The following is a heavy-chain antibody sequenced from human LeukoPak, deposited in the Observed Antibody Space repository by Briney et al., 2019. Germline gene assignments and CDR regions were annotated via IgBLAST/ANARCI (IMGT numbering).Heavy chain of an antibody. CDR3: ARGTERTRISGYYSFDY. J-gene: IGHJ4*02. CDR2: MRGGTA. CDR1: GGSLSDRF. V-gene: IGHV4-4*07. D-gene: IGHD5-12*01. Sequence: SEPLSLTCTVSGGSLSDRFWTWIRQPAGKGLEWLGRMRGGTAYHNPPLESRVIISLDTSNNQSSLKMTSVTAADTAVYYCARGTERTRISGYYSFDYWGRGILVTVSS.